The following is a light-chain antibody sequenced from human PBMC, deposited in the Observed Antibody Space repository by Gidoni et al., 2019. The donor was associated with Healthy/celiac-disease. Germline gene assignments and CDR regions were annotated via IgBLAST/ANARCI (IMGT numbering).Light chain of an antibody. V-gene: IGKV3-20*01. J-gene: IGKJ4*01. CDR3: QQYGSPPLT. CDR2: GAS. Sequence: IVLTQSPGTLSLSPGERATLSCRASQSVSSSYLAWYQQKPGQAPRLLIYGASSRATGIPDRFSGSGSGTDFTLIISRLEPEDFAVYFCQQYGSPPLTFGGGTKVEIK. CDR1: QSVSSSY.